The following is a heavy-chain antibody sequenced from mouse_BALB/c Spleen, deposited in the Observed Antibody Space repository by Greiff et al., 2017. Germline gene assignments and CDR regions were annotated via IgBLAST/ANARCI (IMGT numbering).Heavy chain of an antibody. V-gene: IGHV5-6-3*01. D-gene: IGHD2-13*01. CDR3: AREEVTTGMDYYAMDY. J-gene: IGHJ4*01. CDR1: GFTFSSYG. CDR2: INSNGGST. Sequence: EVKLVESGGGLVQPGGSLKLSCAASGFTFSSYGMSWVRQTPDKRLELVATINSNGGSTYYPDSVKGRFTISSDNAKNTLYLQMSSLKSEDTAMYYCAREEVTTGMDYYAMDYWGQGTSVTVSS.